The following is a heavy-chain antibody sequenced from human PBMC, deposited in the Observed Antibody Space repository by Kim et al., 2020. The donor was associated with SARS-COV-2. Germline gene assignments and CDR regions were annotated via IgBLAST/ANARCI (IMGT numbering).Heavy chain of an antibody. J-gene: IGHJ4*02. D-gene: IGHD6-19*01. CDR2: FDPEDGET. Sequence: ASVKVSCKVSGYTLTELSMHWVRQAPGKGLEWMGGFDPEDGETIYAQKFQGRVTMTEDTSTDTAYMELSSLRSEDTAVYYCATARKLREWLVHDYWGQGTLVTVSS. CDR3: ATARKLREWLVHDY. V-gene: IGHV1-24*01. CDR1: GYTLTELS.